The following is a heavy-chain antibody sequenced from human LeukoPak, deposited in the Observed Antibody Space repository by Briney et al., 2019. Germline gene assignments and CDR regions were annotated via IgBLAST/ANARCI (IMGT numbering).Heavy chain of an antibody. D-gene: IGHD2-15*01. V-gene: IGHV1-18*01. CDR1: GYIFTTFG. Sequence: SVKVSCKPSGYIFTTFGISWVRQAPGQGFEWKGWIDAYNGKTNYAQKFQDRLTMTTDTSTTTVHMELRSLRSDDTAVYYCARESCSAGSCYIEYWGQGTLVAVSS. CDR2: IDAYNGKT. J-gene: IGHJ4*02. CDR3: ARESCSAGSCYIEY.